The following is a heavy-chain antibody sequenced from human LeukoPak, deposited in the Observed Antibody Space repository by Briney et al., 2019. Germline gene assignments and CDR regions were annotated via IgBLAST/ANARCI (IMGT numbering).Heavy chain of an antibody. CDR1: GYTFSNFD. J-gene: IGHJ4*02. CDR2: MNPELGST. V-gene: IGHV1-8*01. D-gene: IGHD5-12*01. CDR3: TRAIRHQLLSDY. Sequence: ASVKVACKAPGYTFSNFDINWVRQATGQGPEWMGWMNPELGSTGYAQKFQGRVTMTRDSSKSTAYMELVNLRFEDSAIYYCTRAIRHQLLSDYWGQGTLVTVSS.